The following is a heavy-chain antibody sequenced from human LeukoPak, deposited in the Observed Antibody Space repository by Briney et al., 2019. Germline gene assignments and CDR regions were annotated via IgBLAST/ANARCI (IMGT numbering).Heavy chain of an antibody. Sequence: GGSLRLSCAASGFTFSGSAMHWVRQASGKGLEWVGRIRNKANSYATAYAASVKGRFTISRDDSKNTAYLQMNSLRTEDTAMYYCAKDEVGRYCSSTSCYSRFDYWGQGTLVTVSS. J-gene: IGHJ4*02. V-gene: IGHV3-73*01. D-gene: IGHD2-2*02. CDR3: AKDEVGRYCSSTSCYSRFDY. CDR1: GFTFSGSA. CDR2: IRNKANSYAT.